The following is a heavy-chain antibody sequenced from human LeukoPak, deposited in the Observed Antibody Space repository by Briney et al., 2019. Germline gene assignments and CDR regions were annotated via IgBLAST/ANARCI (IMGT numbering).Heavy chain of an antibody. D-gene: IGHD1-14*01. CDR1: GGTFSSYA. CDR2: IVPIFGSV. Sequence: ASVKVSCKASGGTFSSYAISWVRQAPGRGLEWMGGIVPIFGSVNYPQKFQGRVTITADESTSTAYMELTSLTSEDTAVYYCARDETYLNPLGFDIWGQGTMVTVSS. J-gene: IGHJ3*02. V-gene: IGHV1-69*13. CDR3: ARDETYLNPLGFDI.